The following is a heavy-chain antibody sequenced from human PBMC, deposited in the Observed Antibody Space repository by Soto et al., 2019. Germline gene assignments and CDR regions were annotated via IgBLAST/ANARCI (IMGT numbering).Heavy chain of an antibody. Sequence: GSLRLSCAASGFTFSSYAMSWVRQAPGKGLEWVSAISGSGGSTYYADSVKGRFTISRDNSKNTLYLQMNSLRAEDTAVYYCAKVALEGYYDFWCGYHLDYYFDYWGQGTLVTVSS. CDR2: ISGSGGST. J-gene: IGHJ4*02. D-gene: IGHD3-3*01. CDR3: AKVALEGYYDFWCGYHLDYYFDY. V-gene: IGHV3-23*01. CDR1: GFTFSSYA.